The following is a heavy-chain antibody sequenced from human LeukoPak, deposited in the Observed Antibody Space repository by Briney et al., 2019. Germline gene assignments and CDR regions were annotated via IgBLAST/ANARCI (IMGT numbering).Heavy chain of an antibody. CDR1: GLSVSSSGVA. V-gene: IGHV2-5*01. Sequence: SGPTLVNPTETLTLTCTRSGLSVSSSGVAVGWIRQPPGKALEWLGHIYWNDDDRYSTSLRSRLTITRDTSENQVVLTMTNMDPVDTATYYCAHLTTSAYYYDYWGQGTLVTVSS. D-gene: IGHD1-1*01. CDR3: AHLTTSAYYYDY. CDR2: IYWNDDD. J-gene: IGHJ4*02.